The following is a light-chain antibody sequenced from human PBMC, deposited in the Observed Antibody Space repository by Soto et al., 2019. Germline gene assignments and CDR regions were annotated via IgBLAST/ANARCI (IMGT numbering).Light chain of an antibody. J-gene: IGKJ5*01. CDR3: QKRNNWPIT. CDR1: KSVINY. CDR2: GAS. V-gene: IGKV3-11*01. Sequence: ESVLTQSPATLSLSPGERATLSCRASKSVINYLVWYQQRPGQSPSLLIYGASTRATGIPARFSGSGSGTDVTLTIISLGPEDFSVYYCQKRNNWPITVGQGTRLEIK.